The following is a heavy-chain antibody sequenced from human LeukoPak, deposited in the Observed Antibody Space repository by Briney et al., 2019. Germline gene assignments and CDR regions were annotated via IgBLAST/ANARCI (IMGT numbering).Heavy chain of an antibody. CDR2: IFYSGST. CDR1: GGSISSYY. Sequence: PSETLSLTYTVSGGSISSYYWSWIRQPPGKGLEWIGYIFYSGSTNYNPSLKSRVSISVDTSKNQFSLKLSSVTAADTAVYYCARGDYGTFYWYFDLWGRGTLVTVSS. V-gene: IGHV4-59*08. D-gene: IGHD4-17*01. CDR3: ARGDYGTFYWYFDL. J-gene: IGHJ2*01.